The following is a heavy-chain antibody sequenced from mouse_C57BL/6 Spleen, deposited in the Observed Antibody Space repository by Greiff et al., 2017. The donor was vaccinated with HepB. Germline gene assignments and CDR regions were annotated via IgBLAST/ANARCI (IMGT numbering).Heavy chain of an antibody. CDR1: GYTFTDYN. CDR2: INPNNGGT. Sequence: EVQLQQSGPELVKPGASVKMSCKASGYTFTDYNMHWVKQSHGKSLEWIGYINPNNGGTSYNQKCKGKATLTVNKSSRTAYTEIRSLTSEASAVYYCARRANDYYGSMDYWGQGTSVTVTA. V-gene: IGHV1-22*01. D-gene: IGHD1-1*01. J-gene: IGHJ4*01. CDR3: ARRANDYYGSMDY.